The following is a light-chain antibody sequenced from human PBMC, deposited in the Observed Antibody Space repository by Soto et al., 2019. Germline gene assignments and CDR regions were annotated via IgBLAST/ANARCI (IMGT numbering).Light chain of an antibody. V-gene: IGKV1-5*01. CDR1: QSISSW. J-gene: IGKJ2*01. CDR3: QQYNSYSPYT. CDR2: DAS. Sequence: DIQMTQSPSTLSASVGDRVTITCRASQSISSWLAWYQQKPGKAPKLLIYDASSLESGVPSRFSGSGSGTEFAFPCGSLQPDDVATYYCQQYNSYSPYTFGQGTKLEIK.